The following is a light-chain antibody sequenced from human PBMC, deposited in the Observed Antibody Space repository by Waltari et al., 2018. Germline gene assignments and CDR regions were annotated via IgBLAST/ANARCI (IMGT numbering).Light chain of an antibody. CDR2: DAS. J-gene: IGKJ4*01. CDR1: QSVSSY. Sequence: EIVLTQSPATLSLSPGERATLSCRASQSVSSYLAWYQQKPGQAPRLLIYDASNRATGIPARFSGSGSGTDFTLTISSLEPEDFAVYYCQQRYKWSFGGGTKVEI. V-gene: IGKV3-11*01. CDR3: QQRYKWS.